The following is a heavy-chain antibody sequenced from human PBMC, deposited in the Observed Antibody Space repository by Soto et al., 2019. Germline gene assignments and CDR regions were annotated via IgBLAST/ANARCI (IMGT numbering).Heavy chain of an antibody. J-gene: IGHJ4*02. CDR3: ARDRGYDYFWGSYRYRYFDY. D-gene: IGHD3-16*02. Sequence: ASVKVSCKASGGTFSSYAISWVRQAPGQGLEWMGGIIPIFGTANYAQKFQGRVTITADESTSTAYMELSSLRSEDTAVYYCARDRGYDYFWGSYRYRYFDYWGQGTLVTVSS. CDR2: IIPIFGTA. CDR1: GGTFSSYA. V-gene: IGHV1-69*13.